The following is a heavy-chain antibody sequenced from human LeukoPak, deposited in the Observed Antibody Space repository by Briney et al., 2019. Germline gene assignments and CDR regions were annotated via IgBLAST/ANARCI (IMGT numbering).Heavy chain of an antibody. J-gene: IGHJ2*01. CDR1: GFTFSSSW. CDR3: ARAGNYYFDL. V-gene: IGHV3-74*01. CDR2: MNGDGRTI. D-gene: IGHD1-7*01. Sequence: GGSLRLSCAASGFTFSSSWMHWVRQGPGKGLVWVARMNGDGRTINYADSVKGRFTISRDNAKNTLHLQMNSLRAEDAAVYYCARAGNYYFDLWGRGTLITVSS.